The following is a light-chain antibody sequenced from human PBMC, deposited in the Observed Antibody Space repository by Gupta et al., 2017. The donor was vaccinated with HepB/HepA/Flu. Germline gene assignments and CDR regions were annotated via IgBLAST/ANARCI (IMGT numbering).Light chain of an antibody. Sequence: QSALTQPASVSGSHGQSVIISCTGSNSDIGVYNYVSWYQQHPGKVPRLIIFDVISRPSGVSNRFSGSKSGNTASLTISGLQAEDEATYFCSSFTTSDTLVFGGGTKVTVL. V-gene: IGLV2-14*01. CDR3: SSFTTSDTLV. J-gene: IGLJ2*01. CDR2: DVI. CDR1: NSDIGVYNY.